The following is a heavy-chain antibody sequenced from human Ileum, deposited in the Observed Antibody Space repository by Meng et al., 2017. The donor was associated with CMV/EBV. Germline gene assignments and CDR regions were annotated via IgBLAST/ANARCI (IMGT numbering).Heavy chain of an antibody. Sequence: ASVKVSCKASGYTFSSHYMHLVRQAPGQGLEWMGWINTNSGDTKYAQNFQGRVTLTRDTSISTVYMDMSSLRSDDTAVYFCARDSPPVSFCSGGNCYLGYWGQGTLVTVSS. CDR3: ARDSPPVSFCSGGNCYLGY. CDR1: GYTFSSHY. CDR2: INTNSGDT. J-gene: IGHJ4*02. D-gene: IGHD2-15*01. V-gene: IGHV1-2*02.